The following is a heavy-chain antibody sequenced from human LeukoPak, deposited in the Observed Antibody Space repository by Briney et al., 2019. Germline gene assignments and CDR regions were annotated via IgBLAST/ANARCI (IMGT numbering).Heavy chain of an antibody. Sequence: PGGSLRLSCAASGFTFSSFGMHWVRQAPGKGLEWVAFIRFDGYDRNYADSVKGRFTISRDNSKNTLYLQMNSLRAEDTAVYYCAKREMLREDAFDIWGQGTMVTVSS. V-gene: IGHV3-30*02. D-gene: IGHD5-24*01. CDR1: GFTFSSFG. CDR3: AKREMLREDAFDI. CDR2: IRFDGYDR. J-gene: IGHJ3*02.